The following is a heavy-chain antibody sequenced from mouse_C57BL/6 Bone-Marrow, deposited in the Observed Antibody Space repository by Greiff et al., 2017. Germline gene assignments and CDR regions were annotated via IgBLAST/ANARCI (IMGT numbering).Heavy chain of an antibody. Sequence: EVKLVESGPGLAKPSQTLSLTCSVTGYSITSDYWNWIRKFPGNKLEYMGYISYSGSTYYNPSLKSRISITRDTSKNQYYLQLNSVTTEATATYYCASLPGSKYYYAMDYWGQGTSVTVSS. CDR3: ASLPGSKYYYAMDY. J-gene: IGHJ4*01. CDR2: ISYSGST. V-gene: IGHV3-8*01. D-gene: IGHD1-1*01. CDR1: GYSITSDY.